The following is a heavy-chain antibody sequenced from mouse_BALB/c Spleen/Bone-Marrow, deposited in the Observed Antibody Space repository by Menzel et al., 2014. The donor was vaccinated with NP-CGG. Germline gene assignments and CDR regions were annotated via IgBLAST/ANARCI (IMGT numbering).Heavy chain of an antibody. CDR3: ARLNYYGNLFV. Sequence: EVQRVESGGGLVQPGGSLKLSCAASGFDFSRYRMSWVRQAPGKGLDWIGEINPDSSTINYTPSLKDKFIISRDNAKNTLYLQMSKVRSEDTALYYCARLNYYGNLFVWGAGTTVTVSS. CDR2: INPDSSTI. J-gene: IGHJ1*01. CDR1: GFDFSRYR. D-gene: IGHD1-1*01. V-gene: IGHV4-1*02.